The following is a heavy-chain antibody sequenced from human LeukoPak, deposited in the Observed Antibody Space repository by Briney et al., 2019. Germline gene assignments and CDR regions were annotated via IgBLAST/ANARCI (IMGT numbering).Heavy chain of an antibody. J-gene: IGHJ5*02. CDR3: ARGRADYGDYVFDP. CDR2: IGTHTGNR. CDR1: GYTFTKYG. Sequence: ASVKVSCKASGYTFTKYGVSWVRQAPGQGLEWMGWIGTHTGNRNYVKKFQGRVTLTTETSTSTAYMELSSLRSEDTAVYYCARGRADYGDYVFDPWGQGTLVTVSS. V-gene: IGHV1-18*01. D-gene: IGHD4-17*01.